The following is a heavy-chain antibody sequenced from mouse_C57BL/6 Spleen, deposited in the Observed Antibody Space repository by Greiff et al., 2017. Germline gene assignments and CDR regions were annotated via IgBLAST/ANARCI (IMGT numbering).Heavy chain of an antibody. J-gene: IGHJ4*01. Sequence: EVQLQQSGPELVKPGASVKISCQASGYSFTDYNMNWVKQRNGTSLEWIGVLNPNYGTTRYNQKFKGKATLTVDQSSSTAYMQLNSLTSEDSAVYYCARRTGTDAMDYWGQGTSVTVSS. CDR1: GYSFTDYN. D-gene: IGHD4-1*01. CDR3: ARRTGTDAMDY. CDR2: LNPNYGTT. V-gene: IGHV1-39*01.